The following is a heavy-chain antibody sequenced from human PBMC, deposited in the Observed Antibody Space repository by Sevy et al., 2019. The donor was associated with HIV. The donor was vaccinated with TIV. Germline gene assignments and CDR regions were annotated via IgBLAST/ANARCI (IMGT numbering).Heavy chain of an antibody. V-gene: IGHV3-30*02. D-gene: IGHD6-25*01. J-gene: IGHJ6*02. Sequence: GGSLRLSCAASGFRFNNFGMYWVRRAPAKGLEGVAFIRYDGINKYYVDSVKGRSTISRDNSKDTLYLEMKSLRLEDTAIYYCATGGSGGIDHYGMDVWGQGTTVTVSS. CDR1: GFRFNNFG. CDR2: IRYDGINK. CDR3: ATGGSGGIDHYGMDV.